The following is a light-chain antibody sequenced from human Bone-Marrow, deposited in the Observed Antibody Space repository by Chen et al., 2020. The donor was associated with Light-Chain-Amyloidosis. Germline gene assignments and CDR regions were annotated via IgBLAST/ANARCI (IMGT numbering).Light chain of an antibody. CDR2: RDT. CDR1: DLPTKY. Sequence: SYELTQPPSASVSPRQTARITCSGDDLPTKYAYWYQQKPGQAPVLVIHRDTERPSGISERFSGSSSGTTATLTISGVQAEEEADYHCQSADSSGTYEVIFGGGTKLTVL. V-gene: IGLV3-25*02. J-gene: IGLJ2*01. CDR3: QSADSSGTYEVI.